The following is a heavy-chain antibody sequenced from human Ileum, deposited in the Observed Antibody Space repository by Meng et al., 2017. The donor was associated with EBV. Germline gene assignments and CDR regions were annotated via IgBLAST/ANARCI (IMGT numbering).Heavy chain of an antibody. Sequence: QVQLQGWGPGLVGPSGTLSLTCSVSGDSISNEHWWSWVRQSPGKGLEWIGEIHHTRGPNYNPSLKSRVIISVDKSNNHFSLRLSAVTAADTAVYYCASNGAFSLDHWGQGTLVTVSS. J-gene: IGHJ4*02. CDR1: GDSISNEHW. CDR3: ASNGAFSLDH. D-gene: IGHD2-8*01. V-gene: IGHV4-4*02. CDR2: IHHTRGP.